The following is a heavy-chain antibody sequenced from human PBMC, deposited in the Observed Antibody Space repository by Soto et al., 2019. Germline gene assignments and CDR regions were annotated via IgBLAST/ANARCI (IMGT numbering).Heavy chain of an antibody. Sequence: GGSLRLSCVASGFTFSSYWMSWVRQAPGKGLEWVANIEQDGSDKYNVASVRGRFTISRDNAKSSLYLQMNSLTAEDTAVYFCARESPYGGYTLDYWCQGILVTVSS. V-gene: IGHV3-7*01. CDR1: GFTFSSYW. CDR2: IEQDGSDK. CDR3: ARESPYGGYTLDY. D-gene: IGHD5-12*01. J-gene: IGHJ4*02.